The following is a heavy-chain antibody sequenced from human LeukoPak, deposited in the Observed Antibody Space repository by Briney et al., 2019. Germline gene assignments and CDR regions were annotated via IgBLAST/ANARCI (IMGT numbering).Heavy chain of an antibody. CDR2: VNNDGSAT. Sequence: GGSLRLSCAASRFIFTNYWIHWVRQAPGKGLVWVSHVNNDGSATSYADSVKGRFTISRDSAKNTVYLHMNSLRVEDTAVYYSTSFFETNWGQGTLVTVSS. D-gene: IGHD2/OR15-2a*01. CDR3: TSFFETN. J-gene: IGHJ4*02. V-gene: IGHV3-74*01. CDR1: RFIFTNYW.